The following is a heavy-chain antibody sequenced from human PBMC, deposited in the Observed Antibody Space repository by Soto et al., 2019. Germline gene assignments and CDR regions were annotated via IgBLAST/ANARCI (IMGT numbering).Heavy chain of an antibody. J-gene: IGHJ6*02. V-gene: IGHV3-15*01. Sequence: EVQLVESGGGLVKPGGSLRLSCAASGFTFSNAWMSWVRQAPGKGLEWVGRIKSKTDGGTTDYAAPVKGRFTISRDDSKNTLYLQMNSLKTEDTAVYYCTTGIAYCGGDCYSGYYGMDVWGQGTTVTVSS. CDR2: IKSKTDGGTT. CDR3: TTGIAYCGGDCYSGYYGMDV. CDR1: GFTFSNAW. D-gene: IGHD2-21*02.